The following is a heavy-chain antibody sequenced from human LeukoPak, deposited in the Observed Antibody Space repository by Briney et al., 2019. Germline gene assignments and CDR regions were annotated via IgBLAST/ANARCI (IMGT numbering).Heavy chain of an antibody. CDR3: ARQISDYYYYYIDV. Sequence: SENLSLTCTVSSGSISSSHYYWDWIRQPPGKGLELIGTIYYSGTTYYNPSLESRATISVDASKNQFYLMLNSVTAADTAVYYCARQISDYYYYYIDVWGKGTTVTVSS. CDR2: IYYSGTT. D-gene: IGHD3-3*01. J-gene: IGHJ6*03. CDR1: SGSISSSHYY. V-gene: IGHV4-39*01.